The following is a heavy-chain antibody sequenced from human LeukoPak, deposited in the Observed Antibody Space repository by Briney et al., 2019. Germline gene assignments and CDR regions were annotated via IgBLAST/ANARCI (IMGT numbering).Heavy chain of an antibody. Sequence: KAGGSLRLSCEASGFTFSTYNMNWVRQAPGKGLEWVSSISGSTNYIYYADSVKGRFTISRDNAKNSLYLQMNSLRADDTAVYYCVKDTNGENYSDYWGQGTLVTVSS. CDR2: ISGSTNYI. D-gene: IGHD2-8*01. V-gene: IGHV3-21*01. J-gene: IGHJ4*02. CDR3: VKDTNGENYSDY. CDR1: GFTFSTYN.